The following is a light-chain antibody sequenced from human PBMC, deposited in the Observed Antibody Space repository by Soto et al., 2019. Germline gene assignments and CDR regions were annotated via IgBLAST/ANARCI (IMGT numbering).Light chain of an antibody. CDR3: QQYNSYPIT. Sequence: DIQMTQSPSPLSASVGDRVTITCRASQSINSWLAWYQQKPGRAPKLLIYKASSLESGVPSRFSGSGSGTEFTLTISSLQPDDFATYYCQQYNSYPITFGQGTRLEMK. J-gene: IGKJ5*01. CDR1: QSINSW. V-gene: IGKV1-5*03. CDR2: KAS.